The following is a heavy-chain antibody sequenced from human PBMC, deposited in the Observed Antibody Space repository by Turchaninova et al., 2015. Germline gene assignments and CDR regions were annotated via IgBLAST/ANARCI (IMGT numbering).Heavy chain of an antibody. Sequence: EVQLVESGGGLVQSGGSLRLSCAASGFTFSSYAMTWVRQAPGKGLELVSGFRVGGGSPYYADSVKGPFTISRDNSKNPLYLEMDSLSAEDTAVYYCAKQPTYYYGSGSYYYFDYWGQGTLVTVSS. J-gene: IGHJ4*02. CDR2: FRVGGGSP. V-gene: IGHV3-23*04. D-gene: IGHD3-10*01. CDR3: AKQPTYYYGSGSYYYFDY. CDR1: GFTFSSYA.